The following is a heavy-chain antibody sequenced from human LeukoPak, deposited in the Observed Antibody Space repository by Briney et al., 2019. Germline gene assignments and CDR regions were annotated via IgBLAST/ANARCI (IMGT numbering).Heavy chain of an antibody. CDR2: IYHSGST. CDR1: GGSISSYY. Sequence: SETLSLTCTVSGGSISSYYWSWIRQPPGKGLEWIGSIYHSGSTYYNPSLKSRVTISVDTSKNQFSLKLSSVTAADTAVYYCARDVRDSSGYYLRAFGYWGQGTLVTVPS. J-gene: IGHJ4*02. D-gene: IGHD3-22*01. V-gene: IGHV4-59*12. CDR3: ARDVRDSSGYYLRAFGY.